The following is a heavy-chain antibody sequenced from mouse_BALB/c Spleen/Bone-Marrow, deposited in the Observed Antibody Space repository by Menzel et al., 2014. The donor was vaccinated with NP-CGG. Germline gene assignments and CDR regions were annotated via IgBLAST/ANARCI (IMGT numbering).Heavy chain of an antibody. V-gene: IGHV1-77*01. CDR2: IYPGSGNT. CDR3: ARDWDYYAMDY. J-gene: IGHJ4*01. Sequence: VQLQQSGAELARPGASVKLSCKASGYTFTDYYINWVKQRTGQGLEWIGEIYPGSGNTYYNEKFKGKATLTADKSSSTAYMQLMSLKSEDSAVYFWARDWDYYAMDYWGQGTSVTVSS. CDR1: GYTFTDYY. D-gene: IGHD4-1*01.